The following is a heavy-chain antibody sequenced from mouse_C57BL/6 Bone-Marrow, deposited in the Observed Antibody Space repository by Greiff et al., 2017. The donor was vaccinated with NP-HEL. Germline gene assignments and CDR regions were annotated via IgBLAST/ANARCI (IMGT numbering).Heavy chain of an antibody. Sequence: QVQLQQSGPELVKPGASVKISCKASGYAFSSSWMNWVKQRPGKGLEWIGRIYPGDGDTNYNGKFKGKATLTADKSSSTAYMQLSSLTSEDSAVYFCARRRGDGYPAWFAYWGQGTLVTVSA. V-gene: IGHV1-82*01. CDR3: ARRRGDGYPAWFAY. J-gene: IGHJ3*01. CDR2: IYPGDGDT. CDR1: GYAFSSSW. D-gene: IGHD2-3*01.